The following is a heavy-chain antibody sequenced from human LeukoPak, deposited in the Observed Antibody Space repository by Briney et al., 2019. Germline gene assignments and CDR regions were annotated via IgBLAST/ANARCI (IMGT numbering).Heavy chain of an antibody. D-gene: IGHD4-23*01. CDR1: GYTFTGAY. CDR3: ARVLFNSGYDS. V-gene: IGHV1-2*02. CDR2: INPNSGET. J-gene: IGHJ5*01. Sequence: ASVKVSCKASGYTFTGAYMHWVRQAPGQGLEWVGWINPNSGETKFAPKFQGRVTVTRDTSLSTAFMDLGGLRSDDTAVYYCARVLFNSGYDSWGQGSLVTVSS.